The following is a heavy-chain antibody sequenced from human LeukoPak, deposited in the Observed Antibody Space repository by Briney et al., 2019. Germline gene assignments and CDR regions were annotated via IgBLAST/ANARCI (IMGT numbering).Heavy chain of an antibody. CDR1: GYTFTNYG. D-gene: IGHD5/OR15-5a*01. Sequence: GXSVKVSCKASGYTFTNYGISWVRQAPGQGLEWMGWISACSGYTHYAQKIQGRVTVTTEASTSTAYMELRSLTSYDTAVYYCARDAVSTTTAGGIDYWGQGTLVTVSS. V-gene: IGHV1-18*01. CDR2: ISACSGYT. J-gene: IGHJ4*02. CDR3: ARDAVSTTTAGGIDY.